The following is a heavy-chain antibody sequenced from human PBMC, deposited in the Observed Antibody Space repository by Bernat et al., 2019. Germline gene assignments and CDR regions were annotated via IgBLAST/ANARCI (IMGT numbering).Heavy chain of an antibody. J-gene: IGHJ4*02. V-gene: IGHV1-18*01. CDR1: GYTFTSYS. CDR3: ARDRPLPRYSGYDLSY. D-gene: IGHD5-12*01. Sequence: QVQLVQSGAEVKKPGASVKVSCKASGYTFTSYSISWVRQAPGQGLEWMGWISAYNGNTNYAQKLQGRVTMTTDTSTSTAYMELRSLRSDDTAVYYCARDRPLPRYSGYDLSYWGQGTLVTVSS. CDR2: ISAYNGNT.